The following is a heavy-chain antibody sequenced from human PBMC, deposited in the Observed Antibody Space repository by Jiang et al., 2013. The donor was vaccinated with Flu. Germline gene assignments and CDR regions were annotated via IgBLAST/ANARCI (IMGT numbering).Heavy chain of an antibody. CDR1: GFTFSSYG. D-gene: IGHD2-2*01. Sequence: RLSCAASGFTFSSYGMHWVRQAPGKGLEWVAVISYDGSNKYYADSVKGRFTISRDNSKNTLYLQMNSLRAEDTAVYYCAKDPITGYCSSTSCYGAYYYYYGMDVWGQGTTVTVSS. J-gene: IGHJ6*02. V-gene: IGHV3-30*18. CDR2: ISYDGSNK. CDR3: AKDPITGYCSSTSCYGAYYYYYGMDV.